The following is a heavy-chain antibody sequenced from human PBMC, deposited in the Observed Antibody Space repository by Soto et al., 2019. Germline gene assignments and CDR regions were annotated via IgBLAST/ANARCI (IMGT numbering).Heavy chain of an antibody. CDR3: TRLSGGVIVSTENAFDI. Sequence: GGSLRLSCAASGFTFSGSAMHWVRQASGKGLEWVGRIRSKANSYATAYAASVKGRFTISRDDSKNTAYLQMNSLKTEDTAVYYCTRLSGGVIVSTENAFDIWGQGTMVTVSS. D-gene: IGHD3-16*02. CDR2: IRSKANSYAT. V-gene: IGHV3-73*01. J-gene: IGHJ3*02. CDR1: GFTFSGSA.